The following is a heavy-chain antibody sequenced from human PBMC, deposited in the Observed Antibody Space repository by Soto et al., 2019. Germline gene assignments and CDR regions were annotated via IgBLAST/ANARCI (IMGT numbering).Heavy chain of an antibody. V-gene: IGHV3-74*01. Sequence: GGSLRLSCAASGSTFSSYWMHWVRQAPGKGLVWVSRINSDGSSTSYADSVKGRFTISRDNAKNTLYLQMNSLRAEDTAVYYCAREPEYCSSTSCYRGLWFDPWGQGTLVTVSS. D-gene: IGHD2-2*01. CDR3: AREPEYCSSTSCYRGLWFDP. CDR2: INSDGSST. CDR1: GSTFSSYW. J-gene: IGHJ5*02.